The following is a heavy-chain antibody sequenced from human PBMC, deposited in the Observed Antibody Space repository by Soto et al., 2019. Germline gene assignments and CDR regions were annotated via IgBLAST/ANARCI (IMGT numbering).Heavy chain of an antibody. CDR3: ARQGGAVAGVDWFDP. CDR1: GGSISSSSYY. CDR2: IYYGGST. V-gene: IGHV4-39*01. D-gene: IGHD6-19*01. J-gene: IGHJ5*02. Sequence: SETLSLTCTVSGGSISSSSYYWGWIRQPPGKGLEWIGSIYYGGSTYYNPSLKSRVTISVDTSKNQFSLKLSSVTAADTAVYYCARQGGAVAGVDWFDPWGQGTLVTVSS.